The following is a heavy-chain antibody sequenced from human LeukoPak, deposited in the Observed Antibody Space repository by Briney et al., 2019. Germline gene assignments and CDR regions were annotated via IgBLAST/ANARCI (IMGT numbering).Heavy chain of an antibody. CDR2: ISGSGGST. D-gene: IGHD3-22*01. J-gene: IGHJ3*02. CDR3: AKDQLLDYYDSSGYPQGAFDI. Sequence: GGSLRLSCAASGFTFSSYAMSWVRQAPGKGLEWVSAISGSGGSTYYADSVKGRFTISRDNSKNTLYLQMNSLRAEDTAVYYCAKDQLLDYYDSSGYPQGAFDIWGQGTMVTVSS. CDR1: GFTFSSYA. V-gene: IGHV3-23*01.